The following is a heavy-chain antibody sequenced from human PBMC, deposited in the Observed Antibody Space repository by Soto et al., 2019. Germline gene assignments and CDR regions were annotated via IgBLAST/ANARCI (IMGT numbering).Heavy chain of an antibody. D-gene: IGHD3-9*01. V-gene: IGHV4-31*03. CDR1: GGSISSGGYY. Sequence: TLSLTCTVSGGSISSGGYYWSWIRQHPGKGLEWIGYIYYSGSTYYNPSLKSRVTISVDTSKNQFSLKLSSVTAADTAVYYCARVSYYDILTGPTHFDYWGQGTLVTV. J-gene: IGHJ4*02. CDR2: IYYSGST. CDR3: ARVSYYDILTGPTHFDY.